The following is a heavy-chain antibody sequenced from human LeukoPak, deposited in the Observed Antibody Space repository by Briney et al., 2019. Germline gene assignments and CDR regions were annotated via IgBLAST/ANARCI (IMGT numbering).Heavy chain of an antibody. D-gene: IGHD3-22*01. V-gene: IGHV3-23*01. Sequence: GGSLRLSCAASGFIFNNYGLIWVRQAPGKGLECVSAISNDGGGTTYADFVKGRFTISRDNSKNTLFLQMNSLRAEDTALYYCAKGSSGYFADLWGQGTLVTVSS. CDR1: GFIFNNYG. CDR2: ISNDGGGT. CDR3: AKGSSGYFADL. J-gene: IGHJ5*02.